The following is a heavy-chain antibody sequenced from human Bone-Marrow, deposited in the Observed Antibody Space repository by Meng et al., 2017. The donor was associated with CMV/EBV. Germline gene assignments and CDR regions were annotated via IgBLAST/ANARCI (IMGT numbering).Heavy chain of an antibody. CDR2: IYYSGST. D-gene: IGHD3-3*01. CDR1: GGSISSYY. J-gene: IGHJ6*02. Sequence: SETLSLTCTVSGGSISSYYWSWIRQPPGKGLEWIGYIYYSGSTNYNPSLKSRVTISVDTSKNQFSLKLSSVTAADTAVYYCASFAYYGYGKDVWGQGTTVTVSS. V-gene: IGHV4-59*01. CDR3: ASFAYYGYGKDV.